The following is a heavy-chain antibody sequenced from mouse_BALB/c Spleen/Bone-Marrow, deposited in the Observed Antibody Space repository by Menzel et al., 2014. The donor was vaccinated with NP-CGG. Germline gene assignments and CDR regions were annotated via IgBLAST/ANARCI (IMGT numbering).Heavy chain of an antibody. CDR2: ISYSANT. CDR3: TRGTTAGFAY. V-gene: IGHV3-2*02. Sequence: EVKLQESGPGLAKPSQSLSLTCAVTGYSITSDYAWNWIRQFPGNKLEWMGYISYSANTNYNPSLKSRISITRDTSKNRFFLQLNSVTAEDTATYYCTRGTTAGFAYWGLGTLVTVSA. D-gene: IGHD1-2*01. J-gene: IGHJ3*01. CDR1: GYSITSDYA.